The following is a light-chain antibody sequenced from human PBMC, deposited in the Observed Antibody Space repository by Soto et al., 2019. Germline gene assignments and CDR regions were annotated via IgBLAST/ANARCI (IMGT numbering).Light chain of an antibody. V-gene: IGKV1-9*01. J-gene: IGKJ2*01. CDR1: QGISSY. Sequence: DIQLTQSPSFLSTSVGDRVTITCRASQGISSYLAWYQQKPGKAPKLLIYAASTLQSGVPSRFSGSGSGTEFTLTTSSLQSEDFATYYCQQLNSYLRTFGQGTKLEIK. CDR3: QQLNSYLRT. CDR2: AAS.